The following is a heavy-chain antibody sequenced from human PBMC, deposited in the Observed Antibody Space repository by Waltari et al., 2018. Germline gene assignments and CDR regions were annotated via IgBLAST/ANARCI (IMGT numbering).Heavy chain of an antibody. D-gene: IGHD2-2*01. CDR1: GGTFSSYA. V-gene: IGHV1-69*13. CDR3: VRDINIVVVPVSGRFDP. J-gene: IGHJ5*02. CDR2: IIPIFGTA. Sequence: QVQLVQSGAEVKKPGSSVKVSCKASGGTFSSYAISWVRQAPGQGLEWMGRIIPIFGTANYAQKFQGRVTITADKSTSTAYMELSSLRSEDTAVYYCVRDINIVVVPVSGRFDPWGQGTLVTVSS.